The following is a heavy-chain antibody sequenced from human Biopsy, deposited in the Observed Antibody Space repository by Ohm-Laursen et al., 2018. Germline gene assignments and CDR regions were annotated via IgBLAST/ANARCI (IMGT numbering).Heavy chain of an antibody. Sequence: SETLSLPCSDSGVSINRGGHFWGWVRQSPGKGLEWIGNIYDNGDPYYNPSLMSLVSISAETSKNQVCLRLNSVTVAYTAVYYCTRVRTSGGVIGGYYFDSWGQGILVTVSS. CDR2: IYDNGDP. V-gene: IGHV4-31*01. J-gene: IGHJ4*02. D-gene: IGHD3-16*02. CDR1: GVSINRGGHF. CDR3: TRVRTSGGVIGGYYFDS.